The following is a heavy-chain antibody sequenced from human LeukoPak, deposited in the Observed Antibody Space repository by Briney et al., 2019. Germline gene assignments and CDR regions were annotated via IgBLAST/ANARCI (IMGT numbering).Heavy chain of an antibody. CDR3: ARGDRDYDILTGYSKSWFDP. CDR1: GYTFTSYD. V-gene: IGHV1-8*03. CDR2: MNPNSGNT. Sequence: ASVKVSCKASGYTFTSYDINWVRQATGQGLEWMGWMNPNSGNTGYAQKFQGRVTITRNTSISTAYMELSSLTSEDTAVYYCARGDRDYDILTGYSKSWFDPWGQGTLVTVSS. D-gene: IGHD3-9*01. J-gene: IGHJ5*02.